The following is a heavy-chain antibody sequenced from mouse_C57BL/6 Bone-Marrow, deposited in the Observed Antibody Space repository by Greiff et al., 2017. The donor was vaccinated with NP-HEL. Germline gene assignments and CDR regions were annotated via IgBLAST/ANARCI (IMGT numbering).Heavy chain of an antibody. CDR2: ISDGGSYT. J-gene: IGHJ2*01. CDR1: GFTFSSYA. Sequence: EVKLVESGGGLVKPGGSLKLSCAASGFTFSSYAMSWVRQTPEKRLEWVATISDGGSYTYYPDNVKGRFTISRDNAKNNLYLQMSHLKSEDTAMYYCARIYSNFDDWGQGTTLTVSS. CDR3: ARIYSNFDD. D-gene: IGHD2-5*01. V-gene: IGHV5-4*03.